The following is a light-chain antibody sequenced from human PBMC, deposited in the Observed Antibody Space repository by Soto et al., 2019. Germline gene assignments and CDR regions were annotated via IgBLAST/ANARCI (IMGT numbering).Light chain of an antibody. CDR1: QSVSSY. V-gene: IGKV3-11*01. CDR3: QQRSNWTST. CDR2: DAS. J-gene: IGKJ4*01. Sequence: EIVLTQSPATLSLSPGARATLSCRASQSVSSYLAWYQQTPGQAPRLLIYDASNSDTGIPASFSGSGSGTGFALTISSLETEDFAVYYCQQRSNWTSTFGGGTKVEIK.